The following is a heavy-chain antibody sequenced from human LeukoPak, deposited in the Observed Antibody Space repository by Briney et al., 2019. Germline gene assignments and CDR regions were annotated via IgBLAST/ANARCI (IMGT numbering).Heavy chain of an antibody. CDR1: GGSIFSSNSY. CDR3: ARRRAAAGKWFDP. V-gene: IGHV4-39*01. J-gene: IGHJ5*02. D-gene: IGHD6-13*01. Sequence: SSETLSLTCTVSGGSIFSSNSYWGWIRQPPGKGLEWINASLKSRVTISVDTSKNQFSLKLNSVTAADTAVYYCARRRAAAGKWFDPWGQGTLVTVSS.